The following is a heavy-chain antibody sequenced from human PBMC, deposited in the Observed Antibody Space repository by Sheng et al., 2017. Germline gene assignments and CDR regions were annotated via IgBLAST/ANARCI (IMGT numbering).Heavy chain of an antibody. CDR2: IYYSGST. Sequence: QLQLQESGPGLVKPSETLSLTCTVSGGSISSSSYYWGWIRQPPGKGLEWIGSIYYSGSTYYNPSLKSRVTISVDTSKNQFSLKLSSVTAADTAVYYCARDGNYYVVPGAFDIWGQGTMVTVSS. J-gene: IGHJ3*02. V-gene: IGHV4-39*07. D-gene: IGHD3-10*01. CDR1: GGSISSSSYY. CDR3: ARDGNYYVVPGAFDI.